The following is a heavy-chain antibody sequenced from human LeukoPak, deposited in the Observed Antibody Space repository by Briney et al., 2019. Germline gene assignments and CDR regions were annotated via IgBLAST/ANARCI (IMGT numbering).Heavy chain of an antibody. CDR1: GYTFTGYY. J-gene: IGHJ6*03. D-gene: IGHD2-21*01. V-gene: IGHV1-2*02. Sequence: ASVKVSCKASGYTFTGYYMHWVRQAPGQGLEWMGWINPNSGGTNYAQKFQGRVTMTRDTSISTAYMELSRLRSDDTAVYYCARDPYSGGYYYYYMDVWGKGTTVTVSS. CDR3: ARDPYSGGYYYYYMDV. CDR2: INPNSGGT.